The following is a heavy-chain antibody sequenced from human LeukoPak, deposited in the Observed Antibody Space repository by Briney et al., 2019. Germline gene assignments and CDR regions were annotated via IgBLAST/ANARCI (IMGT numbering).Heavy chain of an antibody. CDR2: ISWNGGSI. V-gene: IGHV3-9*01. J-gene: IGHJ5*02. CDR1: GFTFDDYG. Sequence: GGSLRLSCAASGFTFDDYGMHWVRQAPGKGLEWVSGISWNGGSIGYADSVKDRFTISRDNAKKSLYLQMNSLRTEDTALYYCAKDRSSSWQFNWFDPWGQGTLVTVSS. CDR3: AKDRSSSWQFNWFDP. D-gene: IGHD6-13*01.